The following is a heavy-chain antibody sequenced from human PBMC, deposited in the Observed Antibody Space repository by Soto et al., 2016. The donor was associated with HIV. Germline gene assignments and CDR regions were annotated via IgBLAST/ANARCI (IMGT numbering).Heavy chain of an antibody. CDR3: ARARPKKWLLDALDI. CDR2: ISFDGVDK. D-gene: IGHD3-22*01. Sequence: QVQLVESGGGVVQPGRSQRLSCAASGFTFSSYAMHWVRQAPGKGLEWVAVISFDGVDKYYGDSVRGRFTISRDNSKNTLYLQMNSLRTEDTAVYYCARARPKKWLLDALDIWGQGTMVTVSS. V-gene: IGHV3-30*03. J-gene: IGHJ3*02. CDR1: GFTFSSYA.